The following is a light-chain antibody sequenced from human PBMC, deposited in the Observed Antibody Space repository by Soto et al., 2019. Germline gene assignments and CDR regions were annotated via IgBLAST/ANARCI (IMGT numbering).Light chain of an antibody. CDR1: SSDVGNYNL. V-gene: IGLV2-23*01. J-gene: IGLJ1*01. CDR3: CSYAGSSTYV. CDR2: EDT. Sequence: QSVLTQPASLSGSPGQSITISCTGTSSDVGNYNLVSWYQQHPGKAPKLMIYEDTKRPSGVSNRFSASNSGNTASLTISGLQAEDEADYYCCSYAGSSTYVFGTGTKVTVL.